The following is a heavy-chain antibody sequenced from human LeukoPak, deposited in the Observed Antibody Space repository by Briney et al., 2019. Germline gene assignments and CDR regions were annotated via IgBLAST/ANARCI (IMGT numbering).Heavy chain of an antibody. V-gene: IGHV3-30*04. CDR1: GFTFSSYE. Sequence: PGGSLRLSCAASGFTFSSYEMHWVRQAPGKGLEWVAVISYDGSNKYYADSVKGRFTISRDNSKNTLYLQMNSLRAEDTAVYYCARYSSSWGLFDYWGQGTLVTVSS. D-gene: IGHD6-13*01. CDR2: ISYDGSNK. CDR3: ARYSSSWGLFDY. J-gene: IGHJ4*02.